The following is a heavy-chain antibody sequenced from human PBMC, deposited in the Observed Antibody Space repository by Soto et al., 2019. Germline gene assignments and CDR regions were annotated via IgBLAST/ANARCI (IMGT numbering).Heavy chain of an antibody. CDR3: ARSLDNWNDVYYYYGMDV. Sequence: QVQLVQSGAEVKKPGASVKVSCKASGYTFTSYAMHWVRQAPGQRLEWMGWINAGNGNTKYSQKFQGRVTITRDTAASTAYMELSSLRSEDTAVYYCARSLDNWNDVYYYYGMDVWGQGTTVTVSS. J-gene: IGHJ6*02. D-gene: IGHD1-1*01. V-gene: IGHV1-3*01. CDR2: INAGNGNT. CDR1: GYTFTSYA.